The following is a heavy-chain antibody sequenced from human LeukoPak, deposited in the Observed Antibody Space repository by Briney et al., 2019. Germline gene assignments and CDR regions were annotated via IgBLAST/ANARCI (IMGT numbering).Heavy chain of an antibody. V-gene: IGHV3-11*01. CDR3: ARDPRGYYDSSRGDWFDP. CDR2: ISSSGSTI. Sequence: GGSLRLSCAASGLTFSDYYMSWIRQAPGKGLEWVSYISSSGSTIYYADSVKGRFTISRDNAKNSLYLQMNSLRAEDTAVYYCARDPRGYYDSSRGDWFDPWGQGTLVTVSS. D-gene: IGHD3-22*01. J-gene: IGHJ5*02. CDR1: GLTFSDYY.